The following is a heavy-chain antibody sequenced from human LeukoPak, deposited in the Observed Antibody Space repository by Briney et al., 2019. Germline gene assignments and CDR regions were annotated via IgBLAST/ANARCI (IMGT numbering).Heavy chain of an antibody. J-gene: IGHJ6*02. CDR3: ARDFSWTGDYYYYGMDV. CDR1: GGTFSSYA. Sequence: PVASVKVSCKASGGTFSSYAISWVRQAPGQGLEWMGRLIPILGITNYAQKFQGRVTITADKSTSTAYMELSSLRSEDTAVYYCARDFSWTGDYYYYGMDVWGQGTTVTVSS. V-gene: IGHV1-69*04. D-gene: IGHD3/OR15-3a*01. CDR2: LIPILGIT.